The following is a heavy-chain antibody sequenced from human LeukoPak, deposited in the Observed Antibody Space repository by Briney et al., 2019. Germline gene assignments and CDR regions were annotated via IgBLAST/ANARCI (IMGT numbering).Heavy chain of an antibody. CDR1: GYTFTGYY. V-gene: IGHV1-2*02. J-gene: IGHJ5*02. Sequence: ASVKVSCKASGYTFTGYYMHWVRQAPGQGLEWMGWINPNSGGTNYAQKFQGRVTMTRDTSISTAYMELSRLRSEDTAVYYCARGRIYDSSGYPLFDPWGQGTLVTVSS. CDR3: ARGRIYDSSGYPLFDP. D-gene: IGHD3-22*01. CDR2: INPNSGGT.